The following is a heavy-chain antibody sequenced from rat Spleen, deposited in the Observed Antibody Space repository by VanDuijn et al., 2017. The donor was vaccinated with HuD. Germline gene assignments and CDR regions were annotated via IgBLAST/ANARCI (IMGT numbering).Heavy chain of an antibody. V-gene: IGHV5-17*01. Sequence: EVQLVESGGGLVQPGRSLKFSCAASGFTFSDYAMAWVRQAPKKGLEWVATIIYDGSRTYYRDSVKGRFTISRDNAKSTLYLQMDSLRSEDTATYYCARSDGVHYYLPFADWGQGTLVTVSS. CDR1: GFTFSDYA. CDR3: ARSDGVHYYLPFAD. J-gene: IGHJ3*01. D-gene: IGHD1-12*02. CDR2: IIYDGSRT.